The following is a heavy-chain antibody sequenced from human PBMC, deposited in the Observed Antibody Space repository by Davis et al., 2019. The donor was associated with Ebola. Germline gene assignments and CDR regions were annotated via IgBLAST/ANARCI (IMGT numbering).Heavy chain of an antibody. CDR3: AREGTGDRTFDF. J-gene: IGHJ3*01. CDR1: GGTFSSYA. CDR2: FIPLYGAP. V-gene: IGHV1-69*13. Sequence: AASVKVSCKASGGTFSSYAISWVRQAPGQGLEWLGGFIPLYGAPIYAQTFQGRVTITADESTGTAYMELSGLRSDDTAVYYCAREGTGDRTFDFWGQGTMVIVSS. D-gene: IGHD1-1*01.